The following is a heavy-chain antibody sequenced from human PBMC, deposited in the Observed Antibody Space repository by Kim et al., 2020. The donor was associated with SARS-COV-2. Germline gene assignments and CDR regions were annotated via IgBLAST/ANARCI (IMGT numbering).Heavy chain of an antibody. Sequence: GGSLRLSCAASGFTVSSNYMSWVRQAPGKGLEWVSVIYSGGSTYYADSVKGRFTISRDNSKNTLYLQMNSLRAEDTAVYYCARDALMGQLAQPPYYYYGMDVWGQGTTVTVSS. CDR2: IYSGGST. CDR1: GFTVSSNY. V-gene: IGHV3-66*01. D-gene: IGHD6-6*01. CDR3: ARDALMGQLAQPPYYYYGMDV. J-gene: IGHJ6*02.